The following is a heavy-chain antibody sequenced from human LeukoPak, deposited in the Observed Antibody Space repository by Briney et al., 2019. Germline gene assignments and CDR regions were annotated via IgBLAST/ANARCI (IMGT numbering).Heavy chain of an antibody. J-gene: IGHJ4*02. CDR2: INHSGST. Sequence: ASETLSLTCAVYGGSFSGYYWSWIRQPPGKGLEWIGEINHSGSTNYNPSLKSRVTISVDTSKNQFSLKLSAVTAADTAVYYCARGVSGARQDYWGQGTLVTVSS. CDR1: GGSFSGYY. V-gene: IGHV4-34*01. CDR3: ARGVSGARQDY. D-gene: IGHD1-26*01.